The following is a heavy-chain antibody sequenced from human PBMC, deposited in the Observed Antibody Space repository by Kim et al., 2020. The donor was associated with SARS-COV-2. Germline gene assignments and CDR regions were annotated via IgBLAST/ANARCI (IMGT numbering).Heavy chain of an antibody. CDR3: ARGRVGGATPFTL. V-gene: IGHV3-20*01. Sequence: YADSVKGRFTISRDNAKNSLYLQMNSLRAEDTALYHCARGRVGGATPFTLWGQGTMVTVSS. J-gene: IGHJ3*01. D-gene: IGHD1-26*01.